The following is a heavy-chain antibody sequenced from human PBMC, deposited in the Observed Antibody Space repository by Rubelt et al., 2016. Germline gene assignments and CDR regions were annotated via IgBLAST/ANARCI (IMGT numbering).Heavy chain of an antibody. CDR1: GYTFTGYY. CDR2: INPNSGGT. J-gene: IGHJ4*02. D-gene: IGHD6-19*01. CDR3: ARESSSGWYIDY. Sequence: QVQLVQSGAEVKKPGASVKVSCKASGYTFTGYYMHWVRQAPGQGLEWVGRINPNSGGTNYAQKLQGWVTMTRDTSITTAYMELSRLRSDDTAVFYCARESSSGWYIDYWGQGTLVTVSS. V-gene: IGHV1-2*04.